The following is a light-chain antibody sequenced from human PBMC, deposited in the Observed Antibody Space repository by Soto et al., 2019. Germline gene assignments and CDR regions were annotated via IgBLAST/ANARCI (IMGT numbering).Light chain of an antibody. CDR1: SSDVGGYNY. CDR2: DVS. Sequence: QSVLTQPRSVSGSPGQSVTISCTGTSSDVGGYNYVSWYQQHPGKAPKLTIYDVSKRLSGVPDRFSGFKTGNTASLTISGLQAEDEADYYCCSYAGSYTSDVVFGGGTKPTVL. CDR3: CSYAGSYTSDVV. J-gene: IGLJ2*01. V-gene: IGLV2-11*01.